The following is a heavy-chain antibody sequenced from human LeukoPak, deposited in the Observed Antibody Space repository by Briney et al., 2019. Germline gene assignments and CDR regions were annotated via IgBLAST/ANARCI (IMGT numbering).Heavy chain of an antibody. CDR2: ISGSGGST. V-gene: IGHV3-23*01. CDR1: GFTFSSYA. Sequence: GRSLRLSCAASGFTFSSYAMSWVRQAPGKGLEWVSAISGSGGSTYYADSVKGRFTISRDNSKNALYLQMNSLRAEDTAVYYCAKDYGVWHRSVRFDPWGQGTLVTVSS. J-gene: IGHJ5*02. D-gene: IGHD2-8*01. CDR3: AKDYGVWHRSVRFDP.